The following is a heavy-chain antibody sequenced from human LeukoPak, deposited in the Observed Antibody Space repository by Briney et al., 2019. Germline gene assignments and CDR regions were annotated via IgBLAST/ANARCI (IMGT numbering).Heavy chain of an antibody. CDR2: IYYSGST. D-gene: IGHD3-22*01. CDR1: GGSISSSSYY. V-gene: IGHV4-39*07. CDR3: ASRPLPPFTYYYDSSGYPRAFDI. J-gene: IGHJ3*02. Sequence: PSETLSLTCIVSGGSISSSSYYWGWIRQPPGKGLEWIGTIYYSGSTYYNPSLKSRVTISVDTSKNQFSLKLSSVTAADTAVYYCASRPLPPFTYYYDSSGYPRAFDIWGQGTMVTVSS.